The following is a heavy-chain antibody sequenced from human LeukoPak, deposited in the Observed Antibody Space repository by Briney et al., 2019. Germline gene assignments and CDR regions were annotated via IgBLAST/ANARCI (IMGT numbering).Heavy chain of an antibody. V-gene: IGHV3-48*03. CDR1: GFTFSSYE. J-gene: IGHJ3*02. D-gene: IGHD6-13*01. CDR3: AKGLGIAAVGGAFDI. CDR2: ISSSGSTI. Sequence: QPGGSLRLSCAASGFTFSSYEMNWVRQAPGKGLEWVSYISSSGSTIYYADSVKGRFTISRDNAKNSLYLQMNSLRAEDMALYYCAKGLGIAAVGGAFDIWGQGTMVTVSS.